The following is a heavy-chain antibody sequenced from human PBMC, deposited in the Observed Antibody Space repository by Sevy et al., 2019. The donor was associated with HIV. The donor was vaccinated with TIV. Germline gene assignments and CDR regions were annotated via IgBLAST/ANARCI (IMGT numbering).Heavy chain of an antibody. CDR1: GFTFSSNW. Sequence: GGSLRLSCAASGFTFSSNWMHWVRQAPGKGLVWVSRINSDGSSTNYADSVKGRFTISRDNSKSSVYLQMNNLRPEDTAVYYCAREGCTKPHDYWGQGTLVTVSS. V-gene: IGHV3-74*01. CDR3: AREGCTKPHDY. CDR2: INSDGSST. J-gene: IGHJ4*02. D-gene: IGHD2-8*01.